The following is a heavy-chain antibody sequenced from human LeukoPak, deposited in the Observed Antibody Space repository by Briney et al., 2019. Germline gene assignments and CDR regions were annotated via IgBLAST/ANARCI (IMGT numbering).Heavy chain of an antibody. CDR2: ISSSSSTI. V-gene: IGHV3-48*01. J-gene: IGHJ5*02. CDR3: ARDLGYSNSWYTQPYNWFDP. Sequence: GGSLRLSCAASGFTFSSYSMNWVRQAPGKGLEWVSYISSSSSTIYYADSVKGRFTISRDNAKNSLYLQMNSLRAEDTAVYYCARDLGYSNSWYTQPYNWFDPWGQGTLVTVS. D-gene: IGHD6-13*01. CDR1: GFTFSSYS.